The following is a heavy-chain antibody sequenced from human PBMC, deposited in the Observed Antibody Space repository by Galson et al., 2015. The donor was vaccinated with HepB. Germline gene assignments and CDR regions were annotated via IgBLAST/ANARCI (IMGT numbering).Heavy chain of an antibody. J-gene: IGHJ5*02. CDR2: ITPSTGGT. V-gene: IGHV1-2*02. Sequence: SVKVSCKGNGYTFTGYSMHWVRQAPGQGLEWMGWITPSTGGTNYAQKFRGRVTMTTDTSITTMYMELSSLSSDDTAVYYCAREAYSGPSGGCDPWGQGTLVTVSS. CDR3: AREAYSGPSGGCDP. D-gene: IGHD6-6*01. CDR1: GYTFTGYS.